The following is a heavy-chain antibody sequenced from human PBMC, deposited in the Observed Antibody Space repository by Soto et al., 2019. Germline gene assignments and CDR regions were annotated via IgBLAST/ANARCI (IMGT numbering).Heavy chain of an antibody. CDR3: ARDLAAADY. CDR2: FNPMSGST. J-gene: IGHJ4*02. CDR1: GYIFINYY. V-gene: IGHV1-46*04. D-gene: IGHD6-13*01. Sequence: QVQLVQSGAEVKKPGASVKISCKTSGYIFINYYIHWVRQAPGQGLEWVALFNPMSGSTNYAQKLQGRVTVNSDTSTSTGYMELSSLRSEDTAVYYCARDLAAADYWGQGTLVTVSS.